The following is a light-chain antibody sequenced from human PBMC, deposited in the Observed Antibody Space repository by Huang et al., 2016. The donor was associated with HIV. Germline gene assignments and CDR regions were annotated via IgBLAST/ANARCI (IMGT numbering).Light chain of an antibody. CDR2: GAS. Sequence: DIQMTQSPSFMSASVGDRVTITCRASQAISYYLAWYPQKPGKTPKLLISGASTLESELPSRFSGGGSGTDFRLTLSSLQPEDVATYYCQQYSIPPYAFGQGTKL. V-gene: IGKV1-27*01. CDR3: QQYSIPPYA. J-gene: IGKJ2*01. CDR1: QAISYY.